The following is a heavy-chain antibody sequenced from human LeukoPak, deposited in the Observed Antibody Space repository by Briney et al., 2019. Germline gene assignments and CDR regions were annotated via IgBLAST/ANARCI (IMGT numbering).Heavy chain of an antibody. Sequence: SETLSLTCTVSGGSISSYYWSWIRQPPGKGLEWIGYIYYSGSTNYNPSLKSRVTISVDTSKNQFSLKLSSVTAADTAVYYCVRGGATGGTYFDYWGQGTLVTVSS. D-gene: IGHD1-26*01. CDR1: GGSISSYY. J-gene: IGHJ4*02. CDR2: IYYSGST. V-gene: IGHV4-59*01. CDR3: VRGGATGGTYFDY.